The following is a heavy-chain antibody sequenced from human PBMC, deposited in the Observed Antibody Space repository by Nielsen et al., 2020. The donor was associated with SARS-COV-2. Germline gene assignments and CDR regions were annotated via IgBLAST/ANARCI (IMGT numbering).Heavy chain of an antibody. CDR2: IYPGDSDT. CDR1: GYSFTSYW. D-gene: IGHD6-19*01. Sequence: GESLKISCKGSGYSFTSYWIGWVRQMPGKGLEWMGIIYPGDSDTRYSPSFQGQVTISADKSISTAYLQWSSLKASDTAMYYCARRYSQWLDQAAFDIWGQGTMVTVSS. CDR3: ARRYSQWLDQAAFDI. V-gene: IGHV5-51*01. J-gene: IGHJ3*02.